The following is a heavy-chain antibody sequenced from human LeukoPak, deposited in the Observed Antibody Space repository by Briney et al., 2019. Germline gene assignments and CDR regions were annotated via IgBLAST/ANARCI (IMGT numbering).Heavy chain of an antibody. J-gene: IGHJ4*02. CDR3: ARRGY. CDR1: GGSISSGSYY. Sequence: SETLSLTCTVSGGSISSGSYYWNWIRQPAGKGLEWIGRIYTSGSTNYNPSLKGRVTISVDTSKNQFSLKLSSVTAADTAVYYCARRGYWGQGTLVTVSS. D-gene: IGHD3-10*01. V-gene: IGHV4-61*02. CDR2: IYTSGST.